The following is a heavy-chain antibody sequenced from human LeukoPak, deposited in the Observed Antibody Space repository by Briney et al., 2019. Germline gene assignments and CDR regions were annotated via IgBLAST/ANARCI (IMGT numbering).Heavy chain of an antibody. CDR1: GFAFDDHT. J-gene: IGHJ4*02. CDR2: ISWEGSTT. V-gene: IGHV3-43*01. D-gene: IGHD6-13*01. Sequence: GGSLRLSCATSGFAFDDHTMHWVRQLPGKGLEWVSLISWEGSTTYYADSVKDRFAISRDTNKNSLFLQMNSLRPEDSALYYCAKARSSSWSYLESWGQGTLVTVSS. CDR3: AKARSSSWSYLES.